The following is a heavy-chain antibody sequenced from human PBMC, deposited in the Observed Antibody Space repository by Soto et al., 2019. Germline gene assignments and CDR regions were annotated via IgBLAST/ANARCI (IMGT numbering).Heavy chain of an antibody. J-gene: IGHJ3*02. D-gene: IGHD1-7*01. Sequence: SETLSLTCTVSGGSIRESGVYWGWIRQPPGKGLEWIGYIYYSGSTNYNPSLKSRVTISVDTSKNQFSLKLSSVTAADTAVYYCAREGGNYVSGAFDIWGQGTMVTVSS. CDR2: IYYSGST. V-gene: IGHV4-61*08. CDR3: AREGGNYVSGAFDI. CDR1: GGSIRESGVY.